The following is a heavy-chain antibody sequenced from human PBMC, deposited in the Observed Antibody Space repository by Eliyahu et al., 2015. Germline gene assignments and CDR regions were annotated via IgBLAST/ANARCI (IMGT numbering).Heavy chain of an antibody. J-gene: IGHJ6*02. Sequence: QVQLVESGGGVVQPGXSXXLSCAASGFTFXSXGXYWVRQAPGQGLEWVAVISYDGSDKRYEDXVKGRFTISRDNFKNTLYLQMNSLRVEDTAVYYCTRDYGTSGLNDYYYYGMDFWGQGTTVTVSS. CDR3: TRDYGTSGLNDYYYYGMDF. V-gene: IGHV3-30*03. CDR2: ISYDGSDK. D-gene: IGHD2-2*01. CDR1: GFTFXSXG.